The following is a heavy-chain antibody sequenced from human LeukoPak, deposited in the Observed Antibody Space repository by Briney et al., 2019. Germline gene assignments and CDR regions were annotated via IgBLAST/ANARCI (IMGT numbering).Heavy chain of an antibody. V-gene: IGHV4-4*07. D-gene: IGHD5-18*01. CDR2: IYTSGST. Sequence: SETLSLTCTVSGGSISSYYWSWIRQPAGKGPEWIGRIYTSGSTNYNPSLKSRVTMSVDTSKNQFSLKLSSVTAADTAMYYCASARGYSYGPPTYYFDYWGQGTLVTVSS. CDR1: GGSISSYY. J-gene: IGHJ4*02. CDR3: ASARGYSYGPPTYYFDY.